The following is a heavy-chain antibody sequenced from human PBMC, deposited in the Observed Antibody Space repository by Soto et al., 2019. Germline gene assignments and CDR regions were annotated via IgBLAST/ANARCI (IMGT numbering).Heavy chain of an antibody. V-gene: IGHV4-30-4*01. CDR2: IYYSGST. CDR1: GGSISSGEYF. Sequence: QVQLQESGPGLVKPSQTLSLTCTVSGGSISSGEYFWSWIRQPPGKGLEWIAYIYYSGSTYYNPSLKSRVTISVDTSKNQFPLKLSSVTAADTAVYYCARVLQLCLNAFDIWGQGTMVTVSS. J-gene: IGHJ3*02. D-gene: IGHD5-18*01. CDR3: ARVLQLCLNAFDI.